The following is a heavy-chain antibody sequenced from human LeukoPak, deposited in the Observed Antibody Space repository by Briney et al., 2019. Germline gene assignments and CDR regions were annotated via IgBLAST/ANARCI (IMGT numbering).Heavy chain of an antibody. D-gene: IGHD3/OR15-3a*01. CDR2: ISDSGANT. V-gene: IGHV3-23*01. Sequence: PGGSLRLSCAASGFTFSSCAMSWVRQAPGKGLEWVSTISDSGANTYYADSVKGRFTISRDNSKNTMYLQMNSLRAEETAVYYCTKGILDPPNYWGQGTLVTVSS. CDR3: TKGILDPPNY. CDR1: GFTFSSCA. J-gene: IGHJ4*02.